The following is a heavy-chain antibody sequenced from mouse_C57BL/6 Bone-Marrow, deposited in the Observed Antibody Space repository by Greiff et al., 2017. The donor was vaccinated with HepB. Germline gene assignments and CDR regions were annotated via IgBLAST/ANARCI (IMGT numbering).Heavy chain of an antibody. CDR1: GYSITSDY. Sequence: ESGPGLAKPSQTLSLTCSVTGYSITSDYWNWIRKFPGNKLEYMGYISYSGGTSYNPSLKSRISITRDTSKNQYYLRLNSMTTEDTATYSCARCHYYGSSSYYFDYWGQGTTLTVSS. J-gene: IGHJ2*01. V-gene: IGHV3-8*01. CDR2: ISYSGGT. CDR3: ARCHYYGSSSYYFDY. D-gene: IGHD1-1*01.